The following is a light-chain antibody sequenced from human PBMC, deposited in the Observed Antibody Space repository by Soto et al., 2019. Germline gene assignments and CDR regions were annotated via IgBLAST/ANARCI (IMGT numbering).Light chain of an antibody. CDR3: QQYNNWRT. J-gene: IGKJ1*01. Sequence: EIVLTQSPVTLSLSPGERATLSCRASQSVRNNYIAWHQQRPGQAPRLLIYGASTRATGVPARFSGSGSGTEFTLTISSLQSEDFAVYYCQQYNNWRTFGQGTKVDNK. V-gene: IGKV3D-15*01. CDR2: GAS. CDR1: QSVRNN.